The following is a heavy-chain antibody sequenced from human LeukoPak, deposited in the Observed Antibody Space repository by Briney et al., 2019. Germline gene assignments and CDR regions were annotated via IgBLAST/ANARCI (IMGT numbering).Heavy chain of an antibody. D-gene: IGHD6-6*01. CDR3: ARIDSRSSGDY. J-gene: IGHJ4*02. CDR1: GGSISSGSYF. V-gene: IGHV4-39*01. Sequence: SETLSLTCTVSGGSISSGSYFWGWIRQPPGKGLEWIGSIYYSGTTYYNPSLKSRVTISADTSKNQFSLKLSSVTAADTAVYYCARIDSRSSGDYWGQGKLVTVSS. CDR2: IYYSGTT.